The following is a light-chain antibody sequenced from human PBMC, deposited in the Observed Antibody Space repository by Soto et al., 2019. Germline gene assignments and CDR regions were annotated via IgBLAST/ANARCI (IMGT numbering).Light chain of an antibody. J-gene: IGKJ2*01. V-gene: IGKV3-15*01. CDR3: QQYKNWPPYT. CDR1: QSVSSN. Sequence: EIVMTQSPVTLSVSLWERATLSCRASQSVSSNLAWYQQKLGQAPRLLIYGASTRATGIPARFSGSGSGTEFTLTISSLQSEDFAVYYCQQYKNWPPYTFGQGTKLEIK. CDR2: GAS.